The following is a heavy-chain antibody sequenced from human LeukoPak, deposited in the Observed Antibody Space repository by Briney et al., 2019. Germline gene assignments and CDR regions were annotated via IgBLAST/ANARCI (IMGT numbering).Heavy chain of an antibody. CDR2: ISASGGST. CDR3: AKGKFQTTVTAYFDY. Sequence: PGGSLRLPCAASGFTFSSYAMGWVRQAPGKGLEWVSAISASGGSTYYADSVKGRFTISRDNSKNTLYLQMSSLRAEDTAVYYCAKGKFQTTVTAYFDYWGQGTLVTVSS. V-gene: IGHV3-23*01. CDR1: GFTFSSYA. D-gene: IGHD4-17*01. J-gene: IGHJ4*02.